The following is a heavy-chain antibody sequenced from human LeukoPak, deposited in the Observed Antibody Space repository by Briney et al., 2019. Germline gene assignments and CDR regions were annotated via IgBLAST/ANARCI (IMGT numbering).Heavy chain of an antibody. D-gene: IGHD3-10*01. J-gene: IGHJ4*02. CDR2: IYYSGST. CDR3: ARKRWFGEPYFDY. CDR1: GGSISSSSYY. Sequence: PSETLSLTCTVSGGSISSSSYYWGWIRQPPGKGLEWIGSIYYSGSTYYNPSLKSRVTISVDTSKNQFSLKLSSVTAADTAVYYCARKRWFGEPYFDYRGQGTLVTVSS. V-gene: IGHV4-39*07.